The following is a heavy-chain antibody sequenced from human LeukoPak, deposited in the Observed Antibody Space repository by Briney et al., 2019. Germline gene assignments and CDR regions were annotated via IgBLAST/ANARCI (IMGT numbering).Heavy chain of an antibody. D-gene: IGHD5-24*01. CDR3: ARESRDGYNFDY. V-gene: IGHV3-53*01. Sequence: GGSLRLSCAASGSTVSSNYMSWVRQAPGKGLEWVSVIYSGGSTYYADSVKGRFTISRDNSKNTLYLQMNSLRAEDTAVYYCARESRDGYNFDYWGQGTLVTVSS. CDR1: GSTVSSNY. CDR2: IYSGGST. J-gene: IGHJ4*02.